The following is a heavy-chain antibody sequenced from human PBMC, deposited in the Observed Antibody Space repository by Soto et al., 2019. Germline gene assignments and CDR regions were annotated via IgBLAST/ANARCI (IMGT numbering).Heavy chain of an antibody. Sequence: QVQLVESGGGVVQPGRSLRLSCAASGLTFSNYGMHWVRQAPGKGLEWVAVITEDGLRKHYADSVKGRFTISRDISRNTLYLQMNSLKDEDTAVYYCAKPDNSGSHHLDCWGQGTLVTVTS. CDR1: GLTFSNYG. CDR3: AKPDNSGSHHLDC. V-gene: IGHV3-30*18. J-gene: IGHJ4*02. D-gene: IGHD1-26*01. CDR2: ITEDGLRK.